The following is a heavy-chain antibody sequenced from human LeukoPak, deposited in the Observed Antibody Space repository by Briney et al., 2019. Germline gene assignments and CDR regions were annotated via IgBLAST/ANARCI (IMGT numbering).Heavy chain of an antibody. J-gene: IGHJ4*02. CDR1: GGSLSGAY. CDR3: ARGPVRLARPYDY. CDR2: INHTGST. D-gene: IGHD3-9*01. Sequence: SETLSLTCTVQGGSLSGAYWTWIRQPPGKGLEWIGGINHTGSTNYNPSFKSRVTMSADTPKNQFSLNLTSVTAADTALYYCARGPVRLARPYDYWGQGTLVTVSS. V-gene: IGHV4-34*01.